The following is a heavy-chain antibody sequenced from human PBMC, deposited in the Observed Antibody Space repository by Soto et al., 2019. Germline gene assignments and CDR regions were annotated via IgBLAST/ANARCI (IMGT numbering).Heavy chain of an antibody. CDR2: ISSNGGST. J-gene: IGHJ3*02. Sequence: GGSLRLSCPASGFTFSSYAMHWVRQAPGKGLEYVSAISSNGGSTYYADSVKGRFTISRDNSKNTLYLQMSSLRAEDTAVYYCVKVVGSSGWSDAFDIWGQGTMVTVSS. D-gene: IGHD6-19*01. CDR1: GFTFSSYA. CDR3: VKVVGSSGWSDAFDI. V-gene: IGHV3-64D*06.